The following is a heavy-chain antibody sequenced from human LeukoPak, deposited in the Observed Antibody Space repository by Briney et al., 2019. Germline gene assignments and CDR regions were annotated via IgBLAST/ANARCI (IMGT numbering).Heavy chain of an antibody. CDR1: GYTFTSYY. Sequence: ASVKVSCKASGYTFTSYYMHWVRQAPGQGLEWMGIINPSGGSTSYAQKLQGRVTMTTDTSTSTAYMELRSLRSDDTAVYYCARGIVLDYWGQGTLVTVSS. CDR2: INPSGGST. CDR3: ARGIVLDY. D-gene: IGHD1-26*01. J-gene: IGHJ4*02. V-gene: IGHV1-46*01.